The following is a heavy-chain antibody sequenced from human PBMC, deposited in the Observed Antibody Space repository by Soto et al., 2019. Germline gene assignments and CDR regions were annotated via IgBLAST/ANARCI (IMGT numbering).Heavy chain of an antibody. J-gene: IGHJ5*02. Sequence: ASVKVSCKVSGYTLTELSMHWVRQAPGKGLEWMGGFDPEDGETIYAQKFQGRVTMTEDTSTDTAYMELSSLRSEDTAVYYCATTYYGSGSYYRNWLDPWGQGTLVTVSS. CDR3: ATTYYGSGSYYRNWLDP. D-gene: IGHD3-10*01. V-gene: IGHV1-24*01. CDR1: GYTLTELS. CDR2: FDPEDGET.